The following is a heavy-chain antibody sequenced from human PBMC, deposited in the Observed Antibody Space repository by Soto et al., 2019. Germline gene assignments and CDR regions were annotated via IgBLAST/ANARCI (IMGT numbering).Heavy chain of an antibody. CDR2: ISAKNGDT. D-gene: IGHD1-26*01. CDR3: VRDSDSDTWPSRDV. Sequence: QVHLVQSGAELQKPGASVRVSCKASGYSFTRNGISWVRHVPGQGLEWMGWISAKNGDTNYAQKFQGRVIMTTDTSTSTAYMELRSLRSDDTAVYYCVRDSDSDTWPSRDVWGQGTTVTVSS. J-gene: IGHJ6*02. CDR1: GYSFTRNG. V-gene: IGHV1-18*01.